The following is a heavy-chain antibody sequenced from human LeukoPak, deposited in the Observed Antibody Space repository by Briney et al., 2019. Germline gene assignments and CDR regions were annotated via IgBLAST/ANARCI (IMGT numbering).Heavy chain of an antibody. V-gene: IGHV4-59*08. CDR2: IYYSGST. CDR3: ARVPPTVTTTGNWFDP. D-gene: IGHD4-17*01. J-gene: IGHJ5*02. CDR1: GGSISSYY. Sequence: PSETLSLTCTVSGGSISSYYWTWIRQPPGKGLEWLGYIYYSGSTNYNPSLKSRVTISVDTSKNQFSLKLSSVTAADTAVYYCARVPPTVTTTGNWFDPWGQGTLVTVSS.